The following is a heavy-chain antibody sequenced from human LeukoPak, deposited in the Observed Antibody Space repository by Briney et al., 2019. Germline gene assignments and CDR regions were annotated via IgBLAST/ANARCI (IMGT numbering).Heavy chain of an antibody. J-gene: IGHJ4*02. V-gene: IGHV4-39*01. D-gene: IGHD3/OR15-3a*01. Sequence: SETLSLTCSVSGDSLSSNYYWGWIRQPPGKGLEWIGSINYSGSRYYNPSLKSRVTISVDTSKNQFSLNLRSVTDADTAVYYCARRRTGSYSDYWGQGTLVTVSS. CDR3: ARRRTGSYSDY. CDR1: GDSLSSNYY. CDR2: INYSGSR.